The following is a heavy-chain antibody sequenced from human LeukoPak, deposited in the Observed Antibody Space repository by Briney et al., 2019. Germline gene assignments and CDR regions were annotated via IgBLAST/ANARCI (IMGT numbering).Heavy chain of an antibody. CDR3: AIRGSPMARNY. Sequence: PGGSLRLSCAASGFTFSSYSMNWVRQAPGKGLEWVSSISSSSSYIYYADSVKGRFTISRDNAKNSLYLQMNSLRAEDTAVYYCAIRGSPMARNYWGQGTLVTVSS. D-gene: IGHD3-10*01. CDR2: ISSSSSYI. CDR1: GFTFSSYS. J-gene: IGHJ4*02. V-gene: IGHV3-21*01.